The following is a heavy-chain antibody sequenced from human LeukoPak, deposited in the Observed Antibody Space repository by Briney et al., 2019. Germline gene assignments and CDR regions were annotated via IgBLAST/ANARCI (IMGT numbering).Heavy chain of an antibody. D-gene: IGHD3-22*01. CDR3: ARDRDYDRIHAFEI. CDR1: GGSISSYY. V-gene: IGHV4-59*01. Sequence: SETLSLTCTVSGGSISSYYWSWIRQPPGKGLEWIGYIYYSGSTNYNPSLKSRVTISVDTSKDQFSLKLSSVTAADTAVYYCARDRDYDRIHAFEIWGQGTMVTVSS. CDR2: IYYSGST. J-gene: IGHJ3*02.